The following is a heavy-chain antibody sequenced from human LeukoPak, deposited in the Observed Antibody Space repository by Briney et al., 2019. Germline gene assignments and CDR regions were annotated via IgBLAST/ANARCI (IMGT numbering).Heavy chain of an antibody. V-gene: IGHV1-3*01. CDR2: INVGNGNT. D-gene: IGHD3-22*01. J-gene: IGHJ6*02. CDR3: ARDKFHSYSSRYGMDV. CDR1: GYTFTSYA. Sequence: ASVKVSCKASGYTFTSYAMHWVRQAPGQRLEWMGWINVGNGNTKYSQKFQGRVTITRDTSASTAYMELSSLRSEDTAVYYCARDKFHSYSSRYGMDVWGQGTTVTVSS.